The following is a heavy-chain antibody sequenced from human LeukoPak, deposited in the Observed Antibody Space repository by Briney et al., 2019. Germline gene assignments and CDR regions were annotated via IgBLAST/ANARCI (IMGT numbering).Heavy chain of an antibody. D-gene: IGHD3-22*01. J-gene: IGHJ3*02. CDR3: ARGPYSYDSSGAFDI. Sequence: PSETLSLTCTVSGGSISSSSYYWGWIRQPPGKGLEWIGSIYYSGSTYYNPSLKSRVTISVDTSKNQFSLKLSSVTAADTAVYFCARGPYSYDSSGAFDIWGQGTIVTVSS. V-gene: IGHV4-39*07. CDR2: IYYSGST. CDR1: GGSISSSSYY.